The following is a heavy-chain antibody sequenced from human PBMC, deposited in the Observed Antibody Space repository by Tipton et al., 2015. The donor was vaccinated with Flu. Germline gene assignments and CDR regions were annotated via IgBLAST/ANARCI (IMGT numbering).Heavy chain of an antibody. CDR3: ARLSYYDVDLKNFYFDY. J-gene: IGHJ4*02. CDR2: IYPSGTT. Sequence: GLVKPSETLSLTCTVSGGSISTSSYYWGWIRQPPGKGLEWIGSIYPSGTTYYNPSLKSRVTISVDTSKSQFSLMLRSVTAADTAVYYCARLSYYDVDLKNFYFDYWGQGALVTVSS. D-gene: IGHD3-10*02. V-gene: IGHV4-39*01. CDR1: GGSISTSSYY.